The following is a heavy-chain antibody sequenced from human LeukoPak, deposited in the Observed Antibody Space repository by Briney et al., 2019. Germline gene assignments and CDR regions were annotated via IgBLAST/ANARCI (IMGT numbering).Heavy chain of an antibody. CDR2: MNPNSGNT. CDR1: GYTFTSYD. V-gene: IGHV1-8*03. Sequence: GASVKVSCKASGYTFTSYDINWVRQATGQGLEWMGWMNPNSGNTGYAQKFQGRVTITRNTSISTAYMELSSLRSEDTAVYYCARNSKVTIFGVVTASVGYYYYYMDVWGKGTTVTVSS. CDR3: ARNSKVTIFGVVTASVGYYYYYMDV. D-gene: IGHD3-3*01. J-gene: IGHJ6*03.